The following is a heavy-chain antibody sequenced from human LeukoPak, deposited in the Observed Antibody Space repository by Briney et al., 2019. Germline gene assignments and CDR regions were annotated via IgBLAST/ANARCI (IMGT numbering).Heavy chain of an antibody. V-gene: IGHV4-34*01. CDR3: ASILDCSGGSCHYAFDI. CDR2: INHSGST. J-gene: IGHJ3*02. D-gene: IGHD2-15*01. Sequence: EPSETLSLTCAVYGGSFSGYYWSWIRQPPGKGLEWLGEINHSGSTNYNPSLKSRVTISVDTSKNQFPLKLSSVTAADTAVYYCASILDCSGGSCHYAFDIWGQGTMVTVSS. CDR1: GGSFSGYY.